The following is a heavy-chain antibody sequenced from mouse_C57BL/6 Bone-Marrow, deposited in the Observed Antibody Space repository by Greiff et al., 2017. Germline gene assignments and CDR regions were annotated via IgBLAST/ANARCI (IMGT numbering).Heavy chain of an antibody. V-gene: IGHV1-9*01. D-gene: IGHD1-1*01. CDR1: GYTFTGYW. CDR3: AATTVVYWYFDV. J-gene: IGHJ1*03. Sequence: QVQLQQSGAELMKPGASVKLSCKATGYTFTGYWIEWVKQRPGHGLEWIGEIYPRSGNTYYNEKFKGKATLNADKSSSTAYMELRSLTSEDSAVYFCAATTVVYWYFDVWGTGTTVTVSS. CDR2: IYPRSGNT.